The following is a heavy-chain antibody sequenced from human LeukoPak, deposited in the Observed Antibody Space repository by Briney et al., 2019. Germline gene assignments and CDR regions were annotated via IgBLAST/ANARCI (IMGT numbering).Heavy chain of an antibody. J-gene: IGHJ4*02. CDR2: IYPGDSDT. CDR1: GYIFTSYW. CDR3: ARLFLPYYYDSSGYYEFDY. D-gene: IGHD3-22*01. Sequence: GASLQISCKGSGYIFTSYWIGWVRQLPGKGLEWMGIIYPGDSDTRYSPSFQGQATISADKSISTAYLKWSSLKASDTAMYYCARLFLPYYYDSSGYYEFDYWGQGTLVTVSS. V-gene: IGHV5-51*01.